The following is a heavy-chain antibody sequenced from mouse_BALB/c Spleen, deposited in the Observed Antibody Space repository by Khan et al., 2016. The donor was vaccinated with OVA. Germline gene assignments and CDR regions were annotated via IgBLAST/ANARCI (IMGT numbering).Heavy chain of an antibody. CDR3: ARRNYFGYTFAY. J-gene: IGHJ3*01. CDR2: IYPGSGDT. CDR1: GYTFTDYY. V-gene: IGHV1-77*01. Sequence: QVRLQQSGAELARPGASVKLSCKASGYTFTDYYINWVKQRTGQGLEWIGEIYPGSGDTYYNEKFKDKATLTADKSSTTAYMQLSSLTSEDSAVYCCARRNYFGYTFAYWGQGTLVTVSA. D-gene: IGHD1-2*01.